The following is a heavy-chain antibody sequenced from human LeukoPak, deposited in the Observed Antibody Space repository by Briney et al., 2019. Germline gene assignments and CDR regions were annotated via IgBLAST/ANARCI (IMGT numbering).Heavy chain of an antibody. Sequence: GASVKVSCKASGYTFTSYAMHWVCQAPGQRLEWMGWINAGNGNTKYSQKFQGRVTITRDTSASTAYMELRSLISEDTAVYYCARALGIVYSRPFDYWGQGTLVTVSS. J-gene: IGHJ4*02. V-gene: IGHV1-3*01. D-gene: IGHD3-22*01. CDR3: ARALGIVYSRPFDY. CDR1: GYTFTSYA. CDR2: INAGNGNT.